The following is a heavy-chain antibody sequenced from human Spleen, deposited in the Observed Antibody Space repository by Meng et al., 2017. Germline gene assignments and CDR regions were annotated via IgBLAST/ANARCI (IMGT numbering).Heavy chain of an antibody. V-gene: IGHV1-2*06. CDR1: GYTFTDYS. CDR3: ARDEDISAAGKLFGDY. J-gene: IGHJ4*02. Sequence: ASVKVSCKASGYTFTDYSIHWVRQAPGQGLEWMGRINPKSGDTHYAQRFQGRVTMTGDTSISTAYMELSGLRSDDTAMYYCARDEDISAAGKLFGDYWGQGTLVTVSS. D-gene: IGHD6-13*01. CDR2: INPKSGDT.